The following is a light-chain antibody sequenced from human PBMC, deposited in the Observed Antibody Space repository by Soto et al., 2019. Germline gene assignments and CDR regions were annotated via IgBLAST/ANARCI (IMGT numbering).Light chain of an antibody. CDR1: ASDVGDYND. CDR3: CSYGGRHTLYV. V-gene: IGLV2-11*01. Sequence: QSALTQPRSVSGSPEQSVTISCTGSASDVGDYNDVSWYQRHPGKAPKLVIYDVNKRPSGVPDRFSGSKSGNAASLTISGLQAEDEADYYCCSYGGRHTLYVFGTGTKVTVL. J-gene: IGLJ1*01. CDR2: DVN.